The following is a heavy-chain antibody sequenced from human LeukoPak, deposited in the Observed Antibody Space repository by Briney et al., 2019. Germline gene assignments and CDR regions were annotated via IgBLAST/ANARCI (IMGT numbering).Heavy chain of an antibody. V-gene: IGHV3-43*02. CDR1: GFNFRDAA. CDR3: VRDTGSGWDFDY. CDR2: VKGDGVTT. D-gene: IGHD6-19*01. Sequence: GGSLRLSCAASGFNFRDAAMTWVRQAPGKGLEWVSLVKGDGVTTDYANSVKGRFTVSRDNSKNSLYLQMSNLRTEDTALYYCVRDTGSGWDFDYWGQGTLVTVSS. J-gene: IGHJ4*02.